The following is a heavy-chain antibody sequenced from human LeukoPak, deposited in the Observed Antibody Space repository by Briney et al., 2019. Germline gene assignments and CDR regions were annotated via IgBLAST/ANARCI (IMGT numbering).Heavy chain of an antibody. J-gene: IGHJ4*02. CDR2: IIPIFGTA. D-gene: IGHD4-17*01. CDR3: ARDHNDYGDQYFDY. CDR1: GGTFSSYA. Sequence: ASVKVSCKASGGTFSSYAISWVRQAPGQGLEWMGGIIPIFGTANYAQKFQGRVTITADKSTSTAYMELSSLRSEDTAVYYCARDHNDYGDQYFDYWGQGTLVTVSS. V-gene: IGHV1-69*06.